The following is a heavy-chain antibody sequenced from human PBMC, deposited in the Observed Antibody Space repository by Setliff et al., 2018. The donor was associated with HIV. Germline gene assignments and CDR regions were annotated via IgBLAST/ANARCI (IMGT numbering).Heavy chain of an antibody. CDR1: GFTFTTYA. J-gene: IGHJ4*02. V-gene: IGHV1-3*01. CDR3: ARGVIRGVISQGGLDY. Sequence: GASVKVSCKASGFTFTTYAVHWVRQAPGQRPEWMGWINAANGKTRYPQRFEARVTITMDTGASTAYMELNSQRSEDSAVFYCARGVIRGVISQGGLDYWGPGTLVTVSS. D-gene: IGHD3-10*01. CDR2: INAANGKT.